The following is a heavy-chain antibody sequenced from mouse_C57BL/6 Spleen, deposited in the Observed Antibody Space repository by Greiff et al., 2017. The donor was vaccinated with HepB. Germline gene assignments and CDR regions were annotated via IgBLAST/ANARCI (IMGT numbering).Heavy chain of an antibody. CDR1: GYTFTSYW. CDR2: IDPSDSYT. CDR3: SRYPFYYYGSSSFYYAMDY. J-gene: IGHJ4*01. D-gene: IGHD1-1*01. Sequence: QVQLQQPGAELVMPGASVKLSCKASGYTFTSYWMHWVKQRPGQGLEWIGEIDPSDSYTNYNQKFKGKSTLTVDKSSITAYMQLSSLTSEYSAVYYCSRYPFYYYGSSSFYYAMDYWGQGTSVTVSS. V-gene: IGHV1-69*01.